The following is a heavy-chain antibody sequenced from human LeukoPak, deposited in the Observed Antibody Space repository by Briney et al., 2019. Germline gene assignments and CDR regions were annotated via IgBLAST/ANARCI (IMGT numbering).Heavy chain of an antibody. V-gene: IGHV3-23*01. CDR2: ISGSGSGGST. CDR3: AKDSRGSWQIEGMHDY. D-gene: IGHD6-13*01. CDR1: GFTFSSSA. Sequence: GGSLRLSCAASGFTFSSSAMSWVRQAPGKGLEWVSSISGSGSGGSTYYADSVKGRFTISRDNSKNTLYLQINSLRAEDTAVYYCAKDSRGSWQIEGMHDYWGQGTLVTVSS. J-gene: IGHJ4*02.